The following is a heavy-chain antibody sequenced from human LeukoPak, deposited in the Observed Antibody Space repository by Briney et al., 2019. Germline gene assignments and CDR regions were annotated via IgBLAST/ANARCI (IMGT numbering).Heavy chain of an antibody. CDR2: ISSNGGST. CDR1: GFTFSSYA. V-gene: IGHV3-64*01. J-gene: IGHJ4*02. Sequence: PGGSLRLSCAASGFTFSSYAMHWVRRAPGKGLEYVSAISSNGGSTYYANSVKGRFTISRDNSKNTLYLQMGSLRAEDMAVYYCARDGRIAAAGTFDYWGQGTLVTVSS. CDR3: ARDGRIAAAGTFDY. D-gene: IGHD6-13*01.